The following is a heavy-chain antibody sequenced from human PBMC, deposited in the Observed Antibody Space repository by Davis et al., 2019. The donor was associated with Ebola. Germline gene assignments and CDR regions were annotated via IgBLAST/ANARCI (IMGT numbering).Heavy chain of an antibody. Sequence: PGGSLRLSCAASGFTLSDHYMDWVRQAPGKGLEWVGRTRNEASSYTTEYAASVKGRFTISRDDSKNIAYLHMNSLKTDDTAVYYCSRKAYCGTYCSPPFDYWGQGTLVTVSS. CDR3: SRKAYCGTYCSPPFDY. CDR1: GFTLSDHY. CDR2: TRNEASSYTT. J-gene: IGHJ4*02. V-gene: IGHV3-72*01. D-gene: IGHD2-21*01.